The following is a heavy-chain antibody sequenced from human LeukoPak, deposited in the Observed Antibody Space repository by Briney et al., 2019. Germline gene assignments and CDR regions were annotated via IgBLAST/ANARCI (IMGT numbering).Heavy chain of an antibody. Sequence: PSETLSLTCSVSGYSISSGYYWGWIRQPPGKGLEWIGSTSYNGGTYYNPSLKSRVTISVDTSKNHFSLKVSSVTAADTAVYYCAREDSGLGEYWGQGTLVTVSP. CDR1: GYSISSGYY. V-gene: IGHV4-38-2*02. CDR3: AREDSGLGEY. CDR2: TSYNGGT. J-gene: IGHJ4*02.